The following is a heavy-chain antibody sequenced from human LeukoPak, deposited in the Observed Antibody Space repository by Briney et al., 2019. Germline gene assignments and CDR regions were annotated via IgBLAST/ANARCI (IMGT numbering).Heavy chain of an antibody. J-gene: IGHJ3*02. V-gene: IGHV4-59*01. D-gene: IGHD5-12*01. CDR2: IYYSGST. Sequence: SETLSLTCTVSGGSISSYYWGWIRQPPGKGLEWIGYIYYSGSTNYNPSLKSRVTISVDTSKNQFSLKLSSVTAADTAVYYCARGGGYSGYDYLDAFDIWGQGTMVTVSS. CDR3: ARGGGYSGYDYLDAFDI. CDR1: GGSISSYY.